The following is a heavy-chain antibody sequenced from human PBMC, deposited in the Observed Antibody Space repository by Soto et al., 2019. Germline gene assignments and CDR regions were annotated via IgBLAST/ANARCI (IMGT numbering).Heavy chain of an antibody. D-gene: IGHD3-22*01. CDR2: IWYDGSNK. J-gene: IGHJ3*02. Sequence: GGSLRLSXAASGFTFSSYGMHWVRQAPGKGLEWVAVIWYDGSNKYYADSVKGRFTISRDNSKNTLYLQMNSLRAEDTAVYYCARDFTYYYDSSGWDAFDIWGQGTMVTVSS. CDR1: GFTFSSYG. V-gene: IGHV3-33*01. CDR3: ARDFTYYYDSSGWDAFDI.